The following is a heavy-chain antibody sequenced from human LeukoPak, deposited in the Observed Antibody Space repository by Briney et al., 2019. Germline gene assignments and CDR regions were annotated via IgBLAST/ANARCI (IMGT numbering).Heavy chain of an antibody. V-gene: IGHV3-48*03. CDR2: ISSSGNTI. J-gene: IGHJ6*02. D-gene: IGHD3-3*01. CDR1: GFTFSSYE. Sequence: HPGGSLRLSCAASGFTFSSYEMNWVRQAPGKGLGWVSYISSSGNTIYYADSVKGRFTISRDNAKNSLYLQMNSLRAEDTAVYYCARDQPGVLGPYYGMDVWGQGTTVTVSS. CDR3: ARDQPGVLGPYYGMDV.